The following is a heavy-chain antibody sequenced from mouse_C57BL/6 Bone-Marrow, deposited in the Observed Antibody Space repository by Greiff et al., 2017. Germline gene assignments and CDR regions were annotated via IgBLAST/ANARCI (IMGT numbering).Heavy chain of an antibody. Sequence: EVKLMESGGGLVQPGGSLSLSCAASGFTFTDYYMSWVRQPPGKALEWLGFIRNKANGYTTEYSASVKGRFTISRDNSQSILYLQMNALRAEDSATYYCARYRANWEFAYWGQGTLVTVSA. J-gene: IGHJ3*01. V-gene: IGHV7-3*01. CDR3: ARYRANWEFAY. D-gene: IGHD4-1*01. CDR1: GFTFTDYY. CDR2: IRNKANGYTT.